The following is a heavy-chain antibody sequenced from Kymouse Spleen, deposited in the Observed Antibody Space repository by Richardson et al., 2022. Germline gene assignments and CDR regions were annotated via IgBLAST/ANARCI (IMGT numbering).Heavy chain of an antibody. CDR3: ARRYYDILTGSISYFDY. D-gene: IGHD3-9*01. Sequence: QLQLQESGPGLVKPSETLSLTCTVSGGSISSSSYYWGWIRQPPGKGLEWIGSIYYSGSTYYNPSLKSRVTISVDTSKNQFSLKLSSVTAADTAVYYCARRYYDILTGSISYFDYWGQGTLVTVSS. J-gene: IGHJ4*02. CDR1: GGSISSSSYY. CDR2: IYYSGST. V-gene: IGHV4-39*01.